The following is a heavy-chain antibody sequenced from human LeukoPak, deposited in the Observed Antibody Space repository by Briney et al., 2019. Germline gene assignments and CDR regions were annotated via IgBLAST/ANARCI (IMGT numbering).Heavy chain of an antibody. V-gene: IGHV3-21*01. D-gene: IGHD2-2*01. CDR2: ISSSSSYI. J-gene: IGHJ6*02. CDR3: ARDPAYCSSTSCYGYYYYYGMDV. CDR1: GFTFSSYS. Sequence: KPGGSLRLSCAASGFTFSSYSMNWVRQAPGKGLEWVSSISSSSSYIYYADSVKGRFTISRDNAKNSQYLQMNSLRAEDTAVYYCARDPAYCSSTSCYGYYYYYGMDVWGQGTTVTVSS.